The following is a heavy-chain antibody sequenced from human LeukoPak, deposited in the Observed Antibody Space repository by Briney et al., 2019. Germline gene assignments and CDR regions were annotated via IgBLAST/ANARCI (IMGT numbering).Heavy chain of an antibody. V-gene: IGHV4-59*01. D-gene: IGHD1-1*01. CDR2: IYYSGST. CDR1: GGSISSYY. Sequence: SETLSLTCTVSGGSISSYYWSWIRQPPGKGLEWIGYIYYSGSTNYNPSLKSRVTISVDTSKNQFSLKLSSVTAADTAVYYCARVTYMEPLGYYYYMDVWGKGTTVTVSS. CDR3: ARVTYMEPLGYYYYMDV. J-gene: IGHJ6*03.